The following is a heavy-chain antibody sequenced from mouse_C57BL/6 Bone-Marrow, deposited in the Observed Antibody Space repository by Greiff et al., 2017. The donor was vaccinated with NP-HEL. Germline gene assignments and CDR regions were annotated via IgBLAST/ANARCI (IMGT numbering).Heavy chain of an antibody. Sequence: VKLQESGAELARPGASVKLSCKASGYTFTSYGISWVKQRTGQGLEWIGEIYPRSGNTYYNEKFKGKATLTADKSSSTAYMELRSLTSEDSAVYFCARRKHYCGSSGYAYWGQGTLVTVSA. V-gene: IGHV1-81*01. D-gene: IGHD1-1*01. CDR1: GYTFTSYG. J-gene: IGHJ3*01. CDR2: IYPRSGNT. CDR3: ARRKHYCGSSGYAY.